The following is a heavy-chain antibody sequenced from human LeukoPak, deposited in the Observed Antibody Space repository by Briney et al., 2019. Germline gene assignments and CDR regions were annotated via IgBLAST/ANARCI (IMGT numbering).Heavy chain of an antibody. CDR1: GGTFSSYA. Sequence: SVKVSCKASGGTFSSYAISWVRQAPGQGLEWMGGIIPIFGTANYAQKFQGRVTITADESTSTAYMELSSLRSEDTAVYYCARRGRGDGYFIDYRGQGTLVTVSS. D-gene: IGHD5-24*01. CDR3: ARRGRGDGYFIDY. CDR2: IIPIFGTA. V-gene: IGHV1-69*13. J-gene: IGHJ4*02.